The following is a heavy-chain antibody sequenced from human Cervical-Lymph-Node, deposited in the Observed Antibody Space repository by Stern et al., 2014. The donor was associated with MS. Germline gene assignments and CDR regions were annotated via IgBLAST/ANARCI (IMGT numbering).Heavy chain of an antibody. Sequence: QVQLQQWGAGLLKPSETLSLTCAVSGGSLNGYYWSWIRQTPGTGLEWLGEIYDRGSTDYNPSLKSRLTISLDTSTNHFSLKLASGTAADTAVYYCARSGVAVRDFDYWGQGTLVAVSS. CDR3: ARSGVAVRDFDY. CDR1: GGSLNGYY. CDR2: IYDRGST. D-gene: IGHD6-19*01. J-gene: IGHJ4*02. V-gene: IGHV4-34*01.